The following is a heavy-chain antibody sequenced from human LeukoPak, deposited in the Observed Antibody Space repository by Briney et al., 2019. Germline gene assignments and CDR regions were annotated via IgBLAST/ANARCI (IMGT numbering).Heavy chain of an antibody. D-gene: IGHD6-19*01. Sequence: SETLSLTCTVSGGSISSSSYYWGWVRQPPGKELEWIASFYYSGSTNYNPSLKSRVTISVDTSKNQFSLKLSSVTAADTAVYYCARGGGWSPYYFDYWGQGTLVTVSS. V-gene: IGHV4-39*07. CDR1: GGSISSSSYY. J-gene: IGHJ4*02. CDR3: ARGGGWSPYYFDY. CDR2: FYYSGST.